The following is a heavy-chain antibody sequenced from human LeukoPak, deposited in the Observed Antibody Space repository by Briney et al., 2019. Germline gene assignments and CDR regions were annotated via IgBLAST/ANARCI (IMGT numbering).Heavy chain of an antibody. D-gene: IGHD6-19*01. CDR2: IYIRAST. V-gene: IGHV4-59*08. Sequence: SETLSLTCTVSGGSISSYYGRWIRQPPGKGRECRGYIYIRASTNYNPSLKSRVTISVDTSKNQFSLKLSSVTDADTAVYYCARHSIGSGWYVRDYFDYWGQGTLVTVP. J-gene: IGHJ4*02. CDR3: ARHSIGSGWYVRDYFDY. CDR1: GGSISSYY.